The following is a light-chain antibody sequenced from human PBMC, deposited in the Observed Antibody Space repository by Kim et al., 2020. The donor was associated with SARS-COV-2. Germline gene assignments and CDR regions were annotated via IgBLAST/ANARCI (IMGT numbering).Light chain of an antibody. Sequence: APGERGTASGRASQSVGNNYLAGNQQKPGQPPRLLIYGASTRATGTPDRFTGSGSGTDFTLTISGLEPEDIALYSCQQYGAAPWTFGQGTKVDIK. CDR3: QQYGAAPWT. CDR2: GAS. V-gene: IGKV3-20*01. J-gene: IGKJ1*01. CDR1: QSVGNNY.